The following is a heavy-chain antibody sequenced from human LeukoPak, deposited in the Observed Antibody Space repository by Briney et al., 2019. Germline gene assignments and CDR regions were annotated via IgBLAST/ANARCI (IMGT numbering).Heavy chain of an antibody. CDR3: ARDLDSSSWYKFDY. CDR2: IYTSGST. J-gene: IGHJ4*02. V-gene: IGHV4-4*07. D-gene: IGHD6-13*01. CDR1: GASITGYY. Sequence: SETLSLTCSVSGASITGYYWSWIRQPAGKGLEWIGRIYTSGSTDYNPSLRSRVTMSVDTSKKQFSLRLTSVTAADTAVYYCARDLDSSSWYKFDYWGQGTLVTVSS.